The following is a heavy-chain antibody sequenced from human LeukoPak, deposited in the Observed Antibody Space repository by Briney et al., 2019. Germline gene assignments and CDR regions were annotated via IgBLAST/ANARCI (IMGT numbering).Heavy chain of an antibody. CDR1: GGTFSSYA. J-gene: IGHJ5*02. D-gene: IGHD3-22*01. Sequence: ASVKVSCKASGGTFSSYAISWVRQAPGQGLEWMGGIIPIFGTANYAQKFQGRVTITADESTSTAYMELSSLRSEDTAVYYCARDRSQYDSSGYYDPWGQGTLVTVSS. CDR2: IIPIFGTA. CDR3: ARDRSQYDSSGYYDP. V-gene: IGHV1-69*13.